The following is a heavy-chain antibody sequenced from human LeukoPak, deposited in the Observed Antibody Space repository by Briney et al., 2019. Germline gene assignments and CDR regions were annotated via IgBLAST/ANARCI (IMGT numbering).Heavy chain of an antibody. CDR3: AKYRGYCSGGSCYKTSRNYYYYGMDV. J-gene: IGHJ6*02. V-gene: IGHV3-23*01. CDR1: GFTFSSYA. D-gene: IGHD2-15*01. Sequence: PGGPLRLSCAASGFTFSSYAMSWVRQAPGKGLEWVSAISGSGGSTYYADSVKGRFTISRDNSKNTLYLQMNSLRAEDTAVYYCAKYRGYCSGGSCYKTSRNYYYYGMDVWGQGTTVTVSS. CDR2: ISGSGGST.